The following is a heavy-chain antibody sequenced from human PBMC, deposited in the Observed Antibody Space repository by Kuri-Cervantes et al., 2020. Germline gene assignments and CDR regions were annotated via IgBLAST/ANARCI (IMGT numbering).Heavy chain of an antibody. J-gene: IGHJ6*02. V-gene: IGHV1-18*01. CDR3: ARATGLLWFWDYYYGMDV. CDR1: GYTFTSYG. D-gene: IGHD3-10*01. CDR2: ISAYNGNT. Sequence: ASVKVSCKASGYTFTSYGISWVRQAPGQGLEWMGWISAYNGNTNYAQKLQGRVTMTTDTSTSTAYMELRSLRSDDTAVYYCARATGLLWFWDYYYGMDVWGQGTTGTVSS.